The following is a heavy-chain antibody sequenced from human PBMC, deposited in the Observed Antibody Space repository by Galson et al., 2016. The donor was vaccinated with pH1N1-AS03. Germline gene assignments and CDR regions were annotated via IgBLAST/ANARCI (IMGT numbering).Heavy chain of an antibody. CDR1: GFTFSDAW. CDR2: LKSKTGGGTA. CDR3: TTRSHYNYGMDV. J-gene: IGHJ6*02. V-gene: IGHV3-15*01. Sequence: SLRLSCAASGFTFSDAWMSWVRQAPGKGLEWVGRLKSKTGGGTADYAAPAKGRFTISRDDSKNTLYLQMNSLKTEDTAVYYCTTRSHYNYGMDVWGQGTTVTVSS.